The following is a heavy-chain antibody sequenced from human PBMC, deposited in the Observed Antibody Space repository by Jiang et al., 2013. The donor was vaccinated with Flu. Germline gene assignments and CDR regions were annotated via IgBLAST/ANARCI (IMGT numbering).Heavy chain of an antibody. V-gene: IGHV3-74*02. CDR3: ARGFGDLWAQIDH. CDR1: GFTFSSYW. J-gene: IGHJ4*02. Sequence: QLVESGGGLVQPGGSLRLSCAASGFTFSSYWMHWVRQAPGKGLVWVSRINSDGGSISYVDFVEGRFTISRDNAKNTLFLQMSSLRAEDTAVYYCARGFGDLWAQIDHWGQGTLVTVSS. D-gene: IGHD3-10*01. CDR2: INSDGGSI.